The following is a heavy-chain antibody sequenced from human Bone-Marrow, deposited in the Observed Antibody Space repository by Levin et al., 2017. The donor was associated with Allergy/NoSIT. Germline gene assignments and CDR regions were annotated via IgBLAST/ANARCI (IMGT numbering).Heavy chain of an antibody. D-gene: IGHD2/OR15-2a*01. CDR3: ARELYGYFHY. Sequence: PGGSLRLSCAASGITFNSYSMSWVRQAPGKGLEWVANIKEDGSEQDYVGSVKGRFTISRDNAKNLLYLQMNSLRAEDTAVYYCARELYGYFHYWGQGTLVIVSS. CDR2: IKEDGSEQ. V-gene: IGHV3-7*03. J-gene: IGHJ1*01. CDR1: GITFNSYS.